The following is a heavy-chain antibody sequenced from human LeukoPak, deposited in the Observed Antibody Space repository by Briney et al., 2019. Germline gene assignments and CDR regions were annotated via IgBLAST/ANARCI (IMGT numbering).Heavy chain of an antibody. J-gene: IGHJ4*02. CDR1: GGSIRSYY. CDR2: IYYSGST. Sequence: PSETLSLTCTVSGGSIRSYYWSWIRQPPGKGLEWIGYIYYSGSTNYNPSLKSRVTISVDTSKNQFSLKLSSVTAADTAVYYCARDAPGSSHLDYWGQGTLVTVSS. CDR3: ARDAPGSSHLDY. V-gene: IGHV4-59*01.